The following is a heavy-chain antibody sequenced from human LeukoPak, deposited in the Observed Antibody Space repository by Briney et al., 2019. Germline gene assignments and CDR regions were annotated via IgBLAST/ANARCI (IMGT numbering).Heavy chain of an antibody. V-gene: IGHV3-23*01. CDR3: AKDRAAPATPYNWFDP. Sequence: GGSLRLSCAASGFTFSSSAMTWVRQAPGKGLEWVSVISGSGGSTYYADSVKGRFTISRDNSRTTLYLQMNSLRAEDTAVYYCAKDRAAPATPYNWFDPWGQGTLVTVSS. D-gene: IGHD6-13*01. J-gene: IGHJ5*02. CDR1: GFTFSSSA. CDR2: ISGSGGST.